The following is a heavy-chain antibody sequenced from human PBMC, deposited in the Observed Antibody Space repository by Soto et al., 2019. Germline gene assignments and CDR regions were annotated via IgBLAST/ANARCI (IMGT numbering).Heavy chain of an antibody. V-gene: IGHV3-23*01. CDR1: GFTFSDYA. J-gene: IGHJ6*02. D-gene: IGHD3-22*01. CDR2: ISGSGGST. CDR3: AKGWLYGAGMGV. Sequence: PGGSLRLSCVASGFTFSDYAMAWVRQSPGKGLEWVSSISGSGGSTYYADSVKGRFTISRDNSKNTVFLQMNSLRAEDTGIYYCAKGWLYGAGMGVWGQGTTVTVSS.